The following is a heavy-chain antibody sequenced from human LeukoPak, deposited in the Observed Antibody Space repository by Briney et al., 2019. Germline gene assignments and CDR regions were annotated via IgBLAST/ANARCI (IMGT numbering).Heavy chain of an antibody. V-gene: IGHV4-59*12. D-gene: IGHD3-22*01. J-gene: IGHJ6*04. CDR1: GGSISGYY. Sequence: SETLSLTCTVSGGSISGYYWSWIRQPPGKGLEWIGYIYYSGSTNYNPSLKSRVTMSVDTSKNQFSLKLSSVTAADTAVYYCARDRYYYDSSGYRRMDVWGKGTTVTISS. CDR3: ARDRYYYDSSGYRRMDV. CDR2: IYYSGST.